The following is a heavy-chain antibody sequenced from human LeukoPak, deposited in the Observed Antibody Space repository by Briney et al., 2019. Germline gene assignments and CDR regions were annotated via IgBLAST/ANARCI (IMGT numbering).Heavy chain of an antibody. D-gene: IGHD3-3*01. J-gene: IGHJ4*02. V-gene: IGHV4-4*07. CDR3: ARDDYDFWSGMGGYFDY. Sequence: SETLSLTCTVSGGSISSYCWSWIRQPAGKGLEWIGRIYTSGSTNYNPSLKSRVTMSVDTSKNQFSLKLSSVTAADTAVYYCARDDYDFWSGMGGYFDYWGQGTLVTVSS. CDR1: GGSISSYC. CDR2: IYTSGST.